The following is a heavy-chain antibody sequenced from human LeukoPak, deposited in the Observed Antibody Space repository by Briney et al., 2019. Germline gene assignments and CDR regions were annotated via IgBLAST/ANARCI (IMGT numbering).Heavy chain of an antibody. J-gene: IGHJ5*02. V-gene: IGHV1-24*01. CDR2: FDPEDGET. Sequence: ASVKVSCKVSGYTLTELSMHWVRQAPGKGLEWMGGFDPEDGETIYAQKFQGRVTMTEDTSTDTAYMELSSPRSEDTAVYYCATVPSLRLGELSFRFDPWGQGTLVTVSS. CDR3: ATVPSLRLGELSFRFDP. CDR1: GYTLTELS. D-gene: IGHD3-16*02.